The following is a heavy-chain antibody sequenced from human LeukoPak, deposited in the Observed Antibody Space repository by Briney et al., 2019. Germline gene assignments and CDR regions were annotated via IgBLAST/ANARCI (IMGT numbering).Heavy chain of an antibody. Sequence: GGSLRLSCAASGFTFSNYNMNWVRQAPGKGLEWVSSITSSRFSTYYADSLKGRFTISRDNAKNSLYLQMNLLRAEDTAIYYCARGVTSGWTTGYFDSWGQGTLVIVSS. CDR3: ARGVTSGWTTGYFDS. J-gene: IGHJ4*02. CDR2: ITSSRFST. D-gene: IGHD6-19*01. CDR1: GFTFSNYN. V-gene: IGHV3-21*01.